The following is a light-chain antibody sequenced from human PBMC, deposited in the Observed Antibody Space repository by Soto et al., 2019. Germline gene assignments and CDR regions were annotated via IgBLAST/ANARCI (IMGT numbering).Light chain of an antibody. CDR2: WAS. J-gene: IGKJ1*01. Sequence: DFVMTQSPDSLAVSLGERATINCKSSQSVLYSSNNKNYLAWYQQKPGQPPKLLIYWASTRESGVPDRFSGSGSGTDFTLTISSLQAEDGAVYYCQQYYSNPRTFGQGTKVEIK. CDR3: QQYYSNPRT. V-gene: IGKV4-1*01. CDR1: QSVLYSSNNKNY.